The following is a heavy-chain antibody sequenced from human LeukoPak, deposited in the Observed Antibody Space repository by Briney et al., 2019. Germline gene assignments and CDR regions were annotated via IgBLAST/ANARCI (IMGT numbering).Heavy chain of an antibody. CDR2: IYYSGTT. Sequence: SETLSLTCSVSGGSVSSRRYYWGWIRQFPGKGLEWLGSIYYSGTTHYNPSLKSRVTISVDTSKNQFPLKLSSVTAADTAVYYCARRTALPRSPFDPWGQGTLVTVSS. D-gene: IGHD1-1*01. CDR1: GGSVSSRRYY. V-gene: IGHV4-39*06. CDR3: ARRTALPRSPFDP. J-gene: IGHJ5*02.